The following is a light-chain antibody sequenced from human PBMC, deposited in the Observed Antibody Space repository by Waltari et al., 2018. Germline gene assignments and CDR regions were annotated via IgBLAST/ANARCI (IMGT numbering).Light chain of an antibody. CDR1: QSVSSY. J-gene: IGKJ5*01. CDR2: DAS. CDR3: QQRSNWPPIT. Sequence: EIVLTPSPATLSLSPGARATLSCRASQSVSSYLAWYHQKPGQAPRLLIDDASNRATGSPARFSGSGSGTDFTLTISSLEPEDFAVYYCQQRSNWPPITFGQGTRLEIK. V-gene: IGKV3-11*01.